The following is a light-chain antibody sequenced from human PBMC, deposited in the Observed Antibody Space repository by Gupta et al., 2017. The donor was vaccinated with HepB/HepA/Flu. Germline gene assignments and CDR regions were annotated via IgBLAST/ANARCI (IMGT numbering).Light chain of an antibody. Sequence: VMTPSPATLSVSPGGSVAFCCRASQDVHSNLAWMQQKPGQAPKVLFYGASARATGVPARFIGSGSRTEFTLTITSLQSEDVAVYVCQQYNNWPWTFGQGTKVEI. CDR1: QDVHSN. V-gene: IGKV3-15*01. CDR3: QQYNNWPWT. CDR2: GAS. J-gene: IGKJ1*01.